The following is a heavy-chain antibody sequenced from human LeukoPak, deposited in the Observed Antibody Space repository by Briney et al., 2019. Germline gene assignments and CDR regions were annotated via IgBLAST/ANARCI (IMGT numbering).Heavy chain of an antibody. CDR2: ISSGSSYI. V-gene: IGHV3-21*04. Sequence: GGSLRLSCAASGFTFSSYTMNWVRQAPGKGLEWVSIISSGSSYIHYADSVKGRFTISRDNAKNSLYLQMNSLRAEDTALYYCAREASGYSYENWGQGTLVTVSS. CDR1: GFTFSSYT. CDR3: AREASGYSYEN. D-gene: IGHD5-18*01. J-gene: IGHJ4*02.